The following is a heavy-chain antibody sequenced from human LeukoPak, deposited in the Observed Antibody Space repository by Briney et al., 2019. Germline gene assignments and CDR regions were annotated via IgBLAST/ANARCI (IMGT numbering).Heavy chain of an antibody. Sequence: PGGSLRLSCAASGFTFSNYGMHWVRQAPGKGLEWVASIANDGSQKNYVDSLKGRFTISRDNAKTSLYLQMNSLRAEDTAIYYCARSSQGSCDIWGQGTMVTVSS. J-gene: IGHJ3*02. CDR1: GFTFSNYG. V-gene: IGHV3-7*04. CDR3: ARSSQGSCDI. CDR2: IANDGSQK.